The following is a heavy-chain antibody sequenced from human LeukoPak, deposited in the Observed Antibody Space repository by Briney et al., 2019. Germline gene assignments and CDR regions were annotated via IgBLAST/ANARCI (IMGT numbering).Heavy chain of an antibody. CDR3: ARYRRDDAFDI. CDR2: IYYSGST. D-gene: IGHD2-2*01. V-gene: IGHV4-39*01. Sequence: SETLSLTCTVSGGSLCSSSYYWGWVRQPPGKGLEWLGSIYYSGSTYYNPSLKKRVTISVDTSKNQFSLKLSSVIAADTAVYYCARYRRDDAFDIWGQGTMVTVSS. J-gene: IGHJ3*02. CDR1: GGSLCSSSYY.